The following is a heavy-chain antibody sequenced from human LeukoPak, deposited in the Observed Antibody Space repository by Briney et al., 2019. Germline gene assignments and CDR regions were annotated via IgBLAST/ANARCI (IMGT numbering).Heavy chain of an antibody. CDR1: GYDFTSNW. CDR3: ARLTPMADAGASDV. J-gene: IGHJ3*01. CDR2: IYPGDSDT. D-gene: IGHD5-24*01. Sequence: GESLKISCKGSGYDFTSNWIGWVRQMPGKGLEWMGIIYPGDSDTRYGPSFQGQVIISTDKSINTSYLQWSSLKASDTAMYYCARLTPMADAGASDVWGQGTMVIVSS. V-gene: IGHV5-51*01.